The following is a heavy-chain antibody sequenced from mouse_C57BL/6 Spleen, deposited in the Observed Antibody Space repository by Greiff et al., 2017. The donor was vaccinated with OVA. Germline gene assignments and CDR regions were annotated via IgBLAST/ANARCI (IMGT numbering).Heavy chain of an antibody. CDR1: GFNIKDYY. CDR3: AMASWVWYFDV. J-gene: IGHJ1*03. Sequence: EVKLMESGAELVKPGASVKLSCTASGFNIKDYYMHWVKQRTEQGLEWIGRIDPEDGETKYAPKFQGKATITADTSSNTAYLQLSSLTSEDTAVYYCAMASWVWYFDVWGTGTTVTVSS. CDR2: IDPEDGET. D-gene: IGHD4-1*01. V-gene: IGHV14-2*01.